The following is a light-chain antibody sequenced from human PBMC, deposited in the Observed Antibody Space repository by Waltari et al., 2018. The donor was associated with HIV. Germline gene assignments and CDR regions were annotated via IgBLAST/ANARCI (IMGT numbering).Light chain of an antibody. CDR3: QSTDSSGVYWV. V-gene: IGLV3-25*03. CDR1: ALPMGY. J-gene: IGLJ3*02. Sequence: SSELPQPPSVSVSPGQPATAPGSGAALPMGYANWYQQTPGQAPVLLIFRDTERPAGIPKRFTSSSSGTTVTLTIRAVQAEDEADYYCQSTDSSGVYWVFGGGTTLTVL. CDR2: RDT.